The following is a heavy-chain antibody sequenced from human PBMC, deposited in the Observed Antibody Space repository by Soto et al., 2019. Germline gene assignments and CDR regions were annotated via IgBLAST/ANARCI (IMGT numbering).Heavy chain of an antibody. CDR1: GGSFSGYY. CDR3: ARAGRGYSYGYYFDY. V-gene: IGHV4-34*01. J-gene: IGHJ4*02. CDR2: INHSGST. D-gene: IGHD5-18*01. Sequence: SETLSLTCAVYGGSFSGYYWSWIRQPPGKGLEWIGEINHSGSTNYNPSLKSRVTISVDTSKDQFSLKLSSVTAADTAVYYCARAGRGYSYGYYFDYWGQGTLVTVSS.